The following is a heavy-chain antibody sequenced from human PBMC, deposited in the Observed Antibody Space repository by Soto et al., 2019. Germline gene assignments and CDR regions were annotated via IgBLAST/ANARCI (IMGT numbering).Heavy chain of an antibody. CDR3: ARVIGPYCSGGSCYSHAFDS. Sequence: ASVKVSCKASGYTFTSYGISWVRQAPGQGLEWMGWISAYNGNTNYAQKLQGRVTMTTDTSTSTAYMELRSLRSDDTAVYYCARVIGPYCSGGSCYSHAFDSWGQGTMVTVAS. V-gene: IGHV1-18*01. CDR2: ISAYNGNT. D-gene: IGHD2-15*01. J-gene: IGHJ3*02. CDR1: GYTFTSYG.